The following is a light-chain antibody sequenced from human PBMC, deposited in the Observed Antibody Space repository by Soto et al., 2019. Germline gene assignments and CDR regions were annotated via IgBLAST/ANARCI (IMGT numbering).Light chain of an antibody. CDR1: SSDVGGYNY. CDR2: EVS. J-gene: IGLJ1*01. CDR3: ASYASSATYV. Sequence: QSVLTQPASVSGSPGQSTTISCTGTSSDVGGYNYVSWYQLHPGKAPKLMIHEVSERPSGVSNRFSGSKSGNTASLTISGLQAEDEADYYCASYASSATYVFGSGTKVTVL. V-gene: IGLV2-14*01.